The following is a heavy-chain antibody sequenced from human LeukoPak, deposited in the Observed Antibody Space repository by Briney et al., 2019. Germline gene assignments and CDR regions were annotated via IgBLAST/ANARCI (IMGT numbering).Heavy chain of an antibody. D-gene: IGHD4-17*01. V-gene: IGHV3-33*01. CDR1: GFPFSSYG. Sequence: GRSLRLSCAASGFPFSSYGMHWVRQAPGKGLEWVALTWYDGSSKYYADSVKGRFTISRDNSKNTLYLQMNSLRAEDTAVYYCARYYGDSYYFDYWGQGTQVTVSS. CDR3: ARYYGDSYYFDY. J-gene: IGHJ4*02. CDR2: TWYDGSSK.